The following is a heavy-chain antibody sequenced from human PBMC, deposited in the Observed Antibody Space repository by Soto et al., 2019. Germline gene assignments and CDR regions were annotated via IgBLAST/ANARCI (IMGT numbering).Heavy chain of an antibody. D-gene: IGHD6-19*01. CDR3: ARVWSVGVAGGLGY. Sequence: QVQLVRSGAEVKKPGASVKVSCKASGYSFTTYVIIWVRQAPGQGLEWMGWMSTFNGKTNYAQKLQGRGSMTTDTSTSAAYMELRSLRSDDTAVYYCARVWSVGVAGGLGYWGQGTLVTVSS. CDR2: MSTFNGKT. V-gene: IGHV1-18*01. CDR1: GYSFTTYV. J-gene: IGHJ4*02.